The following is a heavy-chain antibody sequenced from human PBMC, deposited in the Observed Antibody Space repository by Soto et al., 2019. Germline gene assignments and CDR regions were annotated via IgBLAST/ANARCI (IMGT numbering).Heavy chain of an antibody. Sequence: PGESLKISCKGSGYSFSSYWIGWVRQIPGKGLEWMGIIYPGDSDTRYSPSFQGQVTISADKSISTAYLQWSSLKASDTAMYYCARVAIAACPGLEDWFDPWGQGTLVTVSS. J-gene: IGHJ5*02. CDR1: GYSFSSYW. CDR3: ARVAIAACPGLEDWFDP. V-gene: IGHV5-51*01. D-gene: IGHD6-6*01. CDR2: IYPGDSDT.